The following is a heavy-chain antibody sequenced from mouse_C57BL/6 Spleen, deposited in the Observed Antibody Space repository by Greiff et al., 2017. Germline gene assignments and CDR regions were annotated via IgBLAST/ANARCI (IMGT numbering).Heavy chain of an antibody. V-gene: IGHV1-64*01. CDR3: ARGKGGYFGY. Sequence: QVQLQQPGAELVKPGASVKLSCKASGYTFTSYWMHWVKQRPGQGLEWIGMIHPNSGSTNYNEKFKGKATMTVDKSSSTAYMQLSSLTSEDSAVYYCARGKGGYFGYWGQGTTLTVYS. J-gene: IGHJ2*01. CDR1: GYTFTSYW. CDR2: IHPNSGST.